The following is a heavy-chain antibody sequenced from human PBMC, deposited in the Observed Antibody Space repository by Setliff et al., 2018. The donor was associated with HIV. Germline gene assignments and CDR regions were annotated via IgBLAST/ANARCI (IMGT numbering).Heavy chain of an antibody. CDR3: ARVGYYDTSFDY. J-gene: IGHJ4*02. CDR2: INHSGST. V-gene: IGHV4-34*01. Sequence: LSLTCDVYGGSFSGYYWSWIRQPPGKGLEWIGKINHSGSTNYNPSLKSQVTISVDTSKNQFSLKLGSVTAADTAVYYCARVGYYDTSFDYWGQGTLVTVSS. CDR1: GGSFSGYY. D-gene: IGHD3-22*01.